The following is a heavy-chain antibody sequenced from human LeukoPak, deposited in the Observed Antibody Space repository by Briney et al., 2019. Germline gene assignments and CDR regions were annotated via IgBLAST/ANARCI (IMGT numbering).Heavy chain of an antibody. CDR3: ARDARLYKWELLAY. J-gene: IGHJ4*02. Sequence: GGSLRHSCAASGFTFSSYEMNWVRQAPGKGLQWVAYISGSGSTIYYGDSVKGRFTITRDNSKNTVYLQMDNLRPKDTAVYYCARDARLYKWELLAYWGQGTLVTVSS. D-gene: IGHD1-26*01. CDR2: ISGSGSTI. CDR1: GFTFSSYE. V-gene: IGHV3-48*03.